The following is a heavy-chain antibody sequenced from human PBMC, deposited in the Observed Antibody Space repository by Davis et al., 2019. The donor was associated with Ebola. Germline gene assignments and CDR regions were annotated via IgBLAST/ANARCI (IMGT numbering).Heavy chain of an antibody. J-gene: IGHJ4*02. CDR2: ISAFSGNT. D-gene: IGHD4-17*01. Sequence: AASAKVSCKASGYTFTSYGISWVRQAPGQGLEWMGWISAFSGNTNYAQKLQGRVTMTTDTSTSTAYMELRSLRSDDTAVYYCARRDYGDYGAFWGQGTLVTVSS. CDR3: ARRDYGDYGAF. CDR1: GYTFTSYG. V-gene: IGHV1-18*01.